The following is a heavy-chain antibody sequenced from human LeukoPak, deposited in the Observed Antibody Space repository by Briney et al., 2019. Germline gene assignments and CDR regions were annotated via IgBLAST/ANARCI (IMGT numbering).Heavy chain of an antibody. D-gene: IGHD6-13*01. J-gene: IGHJ4*02. CDR2: IKEDGSEK. CDR1: GFTFSTYW. Sequence: GGSLRLSCAASGFTFSTYWMSWVRQAPGKGLEWVANIKEDGSEKYYVDSVKGRFTISRDNAKNSLYLQMNSLRAEDTAMYYCAGDSAGNDYWGQGTLVTVSS. CDR3: AGDSAGNDY. V-gene: IGHV3-7*01.